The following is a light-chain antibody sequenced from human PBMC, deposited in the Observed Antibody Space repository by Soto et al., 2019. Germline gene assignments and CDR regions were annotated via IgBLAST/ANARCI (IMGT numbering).Light chain of an antibody. J-gene: IGKJ1*01. CDR2: GAS. Sequence: IVMTQSQGTLSLSPPDTATLSFRASQSLGSDLAWYQQKPGQAPRILIFGASARPTGIPARISGSGSGTEFTLTISSLRSEDFAVYFCQQYYNWPRPFGQGTKVDIK. V-gene: IGKV3-15*01. CDR1: QSLGSD. CDR3: QQYYNWPRP.